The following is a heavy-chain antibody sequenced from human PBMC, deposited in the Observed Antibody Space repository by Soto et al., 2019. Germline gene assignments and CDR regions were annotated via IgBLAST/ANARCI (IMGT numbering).Heavy chain of an antibody. Sequence: QVQLVESGGGVVQPGRSLRLSCAASGFTFSSYAMHWVRQAPGKGLEWVAVISYDGSNKYYADSVKGRFTISRDNSKNTLYLQMNSLRAEDTAVYYCARDRSVARYFDWGAYYFDSWGQGTLVTVSS. CDR1: GFTFSSYA. J-gene: IGHJ4*02. CDR3: ARDRSVARYFDWGAYYFDS. CDR2: ISYDGSNK. V-gene: IGHV3-30-3*01. D-gene: IGHD3-9*01.